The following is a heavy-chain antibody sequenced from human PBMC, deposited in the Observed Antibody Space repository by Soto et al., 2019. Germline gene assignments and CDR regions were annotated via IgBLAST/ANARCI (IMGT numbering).Heavy chain of an antibody. V-gene: IGHV3-11*06. Sequence: GGSLRLSCAASGFTFSDYYMSWIRQAPGKGLEWVSYISSSSSYTNYADSVKGRFTISRDNAKNSLYLQMNSLRAEDTAVYYCAREMDIVATSGSDYWGQGTLVTVSS. J-gene: IGHJ4*02. D-gene: IGHD5-12*01. CDR2: ISSSSSYT. CDR1: GFTFSDYY. CDR3: AREMDIVATSGSDY.